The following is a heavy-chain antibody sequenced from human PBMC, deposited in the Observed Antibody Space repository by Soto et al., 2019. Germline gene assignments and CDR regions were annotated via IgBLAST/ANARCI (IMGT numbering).Heavy chain of an antibody. Sequence: EVQLVESGGGLVKPGGSLRLSCAASGFTFSSYSMNWVRQAPGKGLEWVSSISSSSSYIYYADTVKGRFTISRDNAKNSLYLQMNSLRAEDTAVYYCARDKDSNYYYGMDVWGQGTTVTVSS. CDR1: GFTFSSYS. V-gene: IGHV3-21*01. CDR3: ARDKDSNYYYGMDV. J-gene: IGHJ6*02. CDR2: ISSSSSYI.